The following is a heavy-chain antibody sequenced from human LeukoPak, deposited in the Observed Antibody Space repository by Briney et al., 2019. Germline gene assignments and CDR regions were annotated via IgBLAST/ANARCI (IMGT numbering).Heavy chain of an antibody. V-gene: IGHV1-18*01. Sequence: ASVKVSCKAPGYTFTSYGISWVRQAPGQGLEWMGWISAYNGNTNYAQKLQGRVTMTTDTSTSTAYMELRSLGSDDTAVYYCARDREGSSGWYNKGDYWGQGTLVTVSS. CDR1: GYTFTSYG. J-gene: IGHJ4*02. CDR3: ARDREGSSGWYNKGDY. CDR2: ISAYNGNT. D-gene: IGHD6-19*01.